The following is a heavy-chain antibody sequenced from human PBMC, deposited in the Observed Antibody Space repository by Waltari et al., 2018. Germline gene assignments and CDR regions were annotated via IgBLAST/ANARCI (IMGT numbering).Heavy chain of an antibody. CDR3: ARVDGRAAPFDN. CDR2: IYHSGNT. J-gene: IGHJ4*02. V-gene: IGHV4-31*09. D-gene: IGHD6-25*01. Sequence: QVQLQESGPRLVKPSQTLSLTCTVSGASISSGGHYWSWIRHHPGKGLEWIGHIYHSGNTYYNPSREGRATLSVDRSENQFSLNLTSVTAADTALYYCARVDGRAAPFDNWGRGSQVTVSS. CDR1: GASISSGGHY.